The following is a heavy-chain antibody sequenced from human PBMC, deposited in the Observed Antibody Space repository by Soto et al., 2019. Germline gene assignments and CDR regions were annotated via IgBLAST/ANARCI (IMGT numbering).Heavy chain of an antibody. CDR3: AKNGQLTYFSHGMDI. V-gene: IGHV1-18*01. D-gene: IGHD6-13*01. J-gene: IGHJ6*01. CDR2: ISGYNGNT. CDR1: GYTFTSYA. Sequence: GASVKVSCKASGYTFTSYAMHWVLQAPEQGLEWMGWISGYNGNTNYAQKYQGRITMTIDTSTTTAYMELGSLTSDDTAVYYFAKNGQLTYFSHGMDIWAEGTTVTVSS.